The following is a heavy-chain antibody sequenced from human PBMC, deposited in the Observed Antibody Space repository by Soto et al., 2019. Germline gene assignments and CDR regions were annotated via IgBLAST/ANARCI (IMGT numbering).Heavy chain of an antibody. D-gene: IGHD2-15*01. J-gene: IGHJ5*02. V-gene: IGHV1-69*13. Sequence: SVKVSCKASGYTFTDYAIHWVRQAPGQGLEWMGGIIPIYGTANYAQKFQDRVTITADESTSTAYMELSSLTSEDTAVYYCARDLGGCSAGSCRYNWFDPWGQGTLVTVSS. CDR2: IIPIYGTA. CDR1: GYTFTDYA. CDR3: ARDLGGCSAGSCRYNWFDP.